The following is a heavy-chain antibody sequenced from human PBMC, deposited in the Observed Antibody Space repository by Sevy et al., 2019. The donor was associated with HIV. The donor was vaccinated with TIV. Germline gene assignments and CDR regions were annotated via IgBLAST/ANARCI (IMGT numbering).Heavy chain of an antibody. Sequence: GESLKISCEGSGYSFSHYWIAWVRQMPEKGLEWMGIIYPGDPNPTYSPSFQGQVTISADKSINIAYLKWSRLMASDTATYYCARLNGFEPYSYYAMDVWGQGTTVTVSS. CDR3: ARLNGFEPYSYYAMDV. CDR2: IYPGDPNP. V-gene: IGHV5-51*01. CDR1: GYSFSHYW. D-gene: IGHD5-12*01. J-gene: IGHJ6*02.